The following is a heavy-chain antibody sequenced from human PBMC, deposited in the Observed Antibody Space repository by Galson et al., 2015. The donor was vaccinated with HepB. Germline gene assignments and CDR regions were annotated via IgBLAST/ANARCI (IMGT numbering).Heavy chain of an antibody. CDR3: AYTCSSASCLIDY. J-gene: IGHJ4*02. D-gene: IGHD2-2*01. Sequence: SVKVSCKASGYTFTTYNFHWVRQAPGQGLEWMGMINPSGGSTNYAQNFQGRVTMTRDTSTSIVYMELSSLTSEDTAVYYCAYTCSSASCLIDYWGQGTPVTVSS. V-gene: IGHV1-46*01. CDR2: INPSGGST. CDR1: GYTFTTYN.